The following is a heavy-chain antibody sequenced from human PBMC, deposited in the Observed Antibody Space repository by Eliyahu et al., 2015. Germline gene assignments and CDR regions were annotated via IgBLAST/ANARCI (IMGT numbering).Heavy chain of an antibody. D-gene: IGHD6-6*01. CDR2: IIPSGGGT. J-gene: IGHJ3*02. CDR1: GDTFTAFY. Sequence: QVQLVQSGAEVKXPXASVKVSCKASGDTFTAFYMHWVRQAPGQGLEWVGRLIIPSGGGTSYAQNXQGRATMTRDTSTGTVYMELSSLRSDDTAIYYCARGGSSSKSSAFDIWGQGTMVTVSS. V-gene: IGHV1-46*03. CDR3: ARGGSSSKSSAFDI.